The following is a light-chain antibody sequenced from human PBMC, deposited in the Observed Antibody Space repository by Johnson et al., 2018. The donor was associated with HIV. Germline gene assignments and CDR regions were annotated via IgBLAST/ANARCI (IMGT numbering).Light chain of an antibody. Sequence: QSVLTQPPSVSAAPGQKVTISCSGSSSNIGKNHVSWYQQFPGTAPKLLVYEDDKRPSDIPDRFSGYKSGPSATLGITGLPPGDEAAYYCRTGDSNLSVDFGFGTGTKVTVL. CDR1: SSNIGKNH. CDR3: RTGDSNLSVDFG. V-gene: IGLV1-51*02. CDR2: EDD. J-gene: IGLJ1*01.